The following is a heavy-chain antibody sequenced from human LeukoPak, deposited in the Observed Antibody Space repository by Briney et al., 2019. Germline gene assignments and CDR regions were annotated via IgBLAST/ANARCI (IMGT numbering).Heavy chain of an antibody. CDR1: GFTFDDYA. CDR2: ISWNSGSI. Sequence: GGSLRLSCAASGFTFDDYAMHWVRQAPGKGLEWVSGISWNSGSIGYADSVKGRFTISRDNAKNSLYLQMNSLRAEDTALYYYAKGSHPGIAADAIDYWGQGTLVTVSS. V-gene: IGHV3-9*01. D-gene: IGHD6-13*01. CDR3: AKGSHPGIAADAIDY. J-gene: IGHJ4*02.